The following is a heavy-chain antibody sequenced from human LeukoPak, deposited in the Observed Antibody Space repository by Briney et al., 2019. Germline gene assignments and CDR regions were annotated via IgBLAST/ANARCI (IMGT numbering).Heavy chain of an antibody. D-gene: IGHD3-22*01. CDR3: ARGSSITMIVAPGDY. CDR2: INWNGGST. V-gene: IGHV3-20*04. J-gene: IGHJ4*02. Sequence: GVLRLSCAASGFTFDDYGMSWVRQAPGKGLEWVSGINWNGGSTGYADSVKGRFTISRDNAKNSLYLQMNSLRAEDTAVYYCARGSSITMIVAPGDYWGQGTLVTVSS. CDR1: GFTFDDYG.